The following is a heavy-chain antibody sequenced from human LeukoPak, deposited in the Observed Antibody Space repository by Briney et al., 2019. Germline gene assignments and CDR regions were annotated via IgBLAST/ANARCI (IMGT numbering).Heavy chain of an antibody. CDR1: GYTFTSCD. V-gene: IGHV1-8*03. CDR3: ARVGGYDFWSGRYYFDY. Sequence: GASVKVSCRASGYTFTSCDINWVRQATGQGLEWMGWMNPNSGNTGYAQKFQGRVTITRNTSISTAYMELSSLRSEDTAVYYCARVGGYDFWSGRYYFDYWGQGTLVTVSS. J-gene: IGHJ4*02. D-gene: IGHD3-3*01. CDR2: MNPNSGNT.